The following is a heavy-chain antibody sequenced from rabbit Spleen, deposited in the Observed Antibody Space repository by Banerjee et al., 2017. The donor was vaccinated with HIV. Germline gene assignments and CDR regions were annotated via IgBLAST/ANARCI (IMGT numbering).Heavy chain of an antibody. J-gene: IGHJ6*01. CDR3: ARESSSSFSSSGMDL. Sequence: VESGGDLVKPGASLPLTCTASGVSFSFNNYMSWFRQAPGKGLEWIGCVVVNNSGFTYFASWAKGRFTISKTSSTTVTLQKTSLTAADTATYFCARESSSSFSSSGMDLWGPGTLVTVS. D-gene: IGHD8-1*01. CDR1: GVSFSFNNY. CDR2: VVVNNSGFT. V-gene: IGHV1S40*01.